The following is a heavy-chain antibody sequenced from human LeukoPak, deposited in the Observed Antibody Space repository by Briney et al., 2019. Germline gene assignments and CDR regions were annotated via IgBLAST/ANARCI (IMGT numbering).Heavy chain of an antibody. J-gene: IGHJ5*02. CDR3: AHLTNYYGSGSYDWFDP. CDR1: VVSGGTSGVG. CDR2: IYWNDDK. D-gene: IGHD3-10*01. Sequence: RPRTLTLTWGLSVVSGGTSGVGVGWIRQPPGKALEWLALIYWNDDKRYSPSLKSRLTITKDTSKNQVVLTMTNMDPVDTATYYCAHLTNYYGSGSYDWFDPWGQGTLVTVSS. V-gene: IGHV2-5*01.